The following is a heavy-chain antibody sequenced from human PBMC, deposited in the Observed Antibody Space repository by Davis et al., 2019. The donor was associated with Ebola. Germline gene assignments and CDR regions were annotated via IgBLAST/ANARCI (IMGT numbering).Heavy chain of an antibody. V-gene: IGHV4-39*01. CDR2: IYYSGST. Sequence: PSETLSLTCSVSGGSVSSVSYYWGWIRHPPGKGLEWIGYIYYSGSTYYNPSLKSRVTISVDTSKNQFSLKLSSVTAADTAVYYCARHTYYYDSSGYYFDYWGQGTLVTVSS. J-gene: IGHJ4*02. CDR1: GGSVSSVSYY. D-gene: IGHD3-22*01. CDR3: ARHTYYYDSSGYYFDY.